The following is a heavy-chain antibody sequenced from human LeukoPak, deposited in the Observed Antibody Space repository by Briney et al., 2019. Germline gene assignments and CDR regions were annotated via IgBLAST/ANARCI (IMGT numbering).Heavy chain of an antibody. D-gene: IGHD5-12*01. CDR2: ISGSGSST. CDR1: GFTFSNYA. J-gene: IGHJ4*02. Sequence: AGGSLRLSCAASGFTFSNYAMTWVRQAPGKGLEWVSGISGSGSSTYYADSVKGRFTLSRDNSKNTLYLQMNNLRAEDTAVFYCASGSEYYLDYWGQGTLVTVSS. V-gene: IGHV3-23*01. CDR3: ASGSEYYLDY.